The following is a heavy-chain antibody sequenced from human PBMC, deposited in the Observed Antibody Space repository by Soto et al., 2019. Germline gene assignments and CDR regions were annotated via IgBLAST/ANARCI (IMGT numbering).Heavy chain of an antibody. D-gene: IGHD3-10*01. CDR3: ARQVYYYGSGSYYNPHYYYYYMDV. CDR2: IYPGDSDT. Sequence: PGESLKISCKGSGYSFTSDWIGWVRQMPGKGLEWTGIIYPGDSDTRYSPSFQGQVTISADKSISTAYLQWSSLKASDTAMYYCARQVYYYGSGSYYNPHYYYYYMDVWGKGTTVTVSS. J-gene: IGHJ6*03. CDR1: GYSFTSDW. V-gene: IGHV5-51*01.